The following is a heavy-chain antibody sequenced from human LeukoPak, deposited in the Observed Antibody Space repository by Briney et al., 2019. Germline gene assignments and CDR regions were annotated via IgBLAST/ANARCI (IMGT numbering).Heavy chain of an antibody. D-gene: IGHD3-22*01. Sequence: GGSLRLSCAASGFTFSTYNMNWFRQAPGKGLEWVSFISSSSTYIHYADSVKGRFTISRDNAKNSLYLQMNSLRAEDTAVHYCARDLPYDSNGRDPFDYWGQGTLVTVSS. V-gene: IGHV3-21*01. CDR3: ARDLPYDSNGRDPFDY. J-gene: IGHJ4*02. CDR2: ISSSSTYI. CDR1: GFTFSTYN.